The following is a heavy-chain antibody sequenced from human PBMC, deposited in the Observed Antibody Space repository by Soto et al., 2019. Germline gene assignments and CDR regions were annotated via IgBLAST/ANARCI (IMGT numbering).Heavy chain of an antibody. CDR1: GYTFTSYA. D-gene: IGHD3-22*01. Sequence: QVQLVQSGAEVKKPGASVKVSCKASGYTFTSYAMHWVRQAPGQRLEWRGWINAGNGNTKYSQKFQGRVTITRDTSASTAYMELSSLRSEDTAVYYCARSIVVVTSFDYWGQGTLVTVSS. CDR3: ARSIVVVTSFDY. V-gene: IGHV1-3*01. J-gene: IGHJ4*02. CDR2: INAGNGNT.